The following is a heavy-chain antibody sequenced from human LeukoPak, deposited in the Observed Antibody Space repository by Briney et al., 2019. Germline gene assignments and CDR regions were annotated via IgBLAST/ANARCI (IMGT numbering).Heavy chain of an antibody. V-gene: IGHV3-30*04. CDR3: AREIVVVPAAIGYYYGMDV. CDR1: GFTFSSYA. J-gene: IGHJ6*02. CDR2: ISYDGSNK. D-gene: IGHD2-2*01. Sequence: ARSLRLSCAASGFTFSSYAMHWVRQAPGKGLEWVAVISYDGSNKYYADSVKGRFTISRDNSKNTLYLQMNSLRAEDTAVYYCAREIVVVPAAIGYYYGMDVWGQGTTVTVSS.